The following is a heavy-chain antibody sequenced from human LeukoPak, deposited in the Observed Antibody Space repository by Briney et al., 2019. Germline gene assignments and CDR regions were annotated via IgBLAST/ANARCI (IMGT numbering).Heavy chain of an antibody. V-gene: IGHV3-53*01. CDR1: GFTVNRNY. CDR2: IYSGGVT. Sequence: PGGSLRLSCAASGFTVNRNYMSWVRQAPGKGLEWVSVIYSGGVTYYADSVKGRFTISRDNSKNTLYLQMNSLRADDTAVYYCAGSSAYCPDAFDIWGQGTMVSVSS. D-gene: IGHD3-22*01. CDR3: AGSSAYCPDAFDI. J-gene: IGHJ3*02.